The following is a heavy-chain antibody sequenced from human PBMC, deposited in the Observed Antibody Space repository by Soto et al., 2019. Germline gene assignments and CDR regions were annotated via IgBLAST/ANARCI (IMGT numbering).Heavy chain of an antibody. CDR1: GDSVSRNNAA. J-gene: IGHJ3*02. V-gene: IGHV6-1*01. Sequence: QVQLQQSGPGLVKPSQTLSVTCTISGDSVSRNNAAWNWIRQSPSRGLEWLGRTYHRSERNYDYASSLKGRITINPYPSKNHFTLQLISVTPDDTAVYYCASRWALDTWGQGTKVTVSS. CDR3: ASRWALDT. CDR2: TYHRSERNY. D-gene: IGHD3-16*02.